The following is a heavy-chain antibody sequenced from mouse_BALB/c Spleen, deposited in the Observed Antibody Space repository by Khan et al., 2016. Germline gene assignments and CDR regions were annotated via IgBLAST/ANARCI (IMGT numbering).Heavy chain of an antibody. CDR3: ARSMITTGFAY. CDR1: GYSITSDYA. Sequence: EVQLQESGPDLVKPSQSLSLTCTVTGYSITSDYAWNWIRQFPGNKLEWMGNISYSGSTSYNQSLKSRISITRDTSKNQFFLQLNSVTTEDTVTCYCARSMITTGFAYWGQGTLVTVSA. J-gene: IGHJ3*01. D-gene: IGHD2-4*01. V-gene: IGHV3-2*02. CDR2: ISYSGST.